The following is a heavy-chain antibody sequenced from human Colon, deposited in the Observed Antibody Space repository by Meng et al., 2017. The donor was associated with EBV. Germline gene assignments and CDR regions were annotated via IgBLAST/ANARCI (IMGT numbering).Heavy chain of an antibody. J-gene: IGHJ4*02. CDR1: GDSISGSGAY. V-gene: IGHV4-39*07. Sequence: LKLKESGPGLVRPSETLSLTCSVSGDSISGSGAYWGWVRQPPGKGLEWIGNIYYTGSTYYNPSLKSRVTISVGTSKNQFSLKVTSMTAADTAVYYCARDGPLLWGPGTLVTVSS. CDR3: ARDGPLL. CDR2: IYYTGST.